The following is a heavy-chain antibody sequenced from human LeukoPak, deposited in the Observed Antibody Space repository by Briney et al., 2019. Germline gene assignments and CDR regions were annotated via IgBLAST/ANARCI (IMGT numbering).Heavy chain of an antibody. CDR1: GYTFTSYD. CDR3: AGPLAPSRDYGLDV. Sequence: ASVKVSCKASGYTFTSYDINWVRQATGQGLEWMGWMNPNSGNTGYAQKFQGRVTMTRNTSISTAYMELSSLRSEDTAVYYCAGPLAPSRDYGLDVWGQGTTVTVSS. J-gene: IGHJ6*02. V-gene: IGHV1-8*01. CDR2: MNPNSGNT.